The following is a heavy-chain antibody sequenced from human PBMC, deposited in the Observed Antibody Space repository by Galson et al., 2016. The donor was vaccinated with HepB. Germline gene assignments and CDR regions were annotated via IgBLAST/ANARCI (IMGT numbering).Heavy chain of an antibody. J-gene: IGHJ4*02. CDR1: GDSISSSSYY. CDR2: IYYTGST. V-gene: IGHV4-39*07. Sequence: SETLSLTCTVSGDSISSSSYYWGWIRQPPGKGLEWIGTIYYTGSTYYNPSLKSRLTIPLDTPKNKFSLNLSSVTAADTAGYYCARDRRVYYDSSGYHAWGQGTLVTVSS. D-gene: IGHD3-22*01. CDR3: ARDRRVYYDSSGYHA.